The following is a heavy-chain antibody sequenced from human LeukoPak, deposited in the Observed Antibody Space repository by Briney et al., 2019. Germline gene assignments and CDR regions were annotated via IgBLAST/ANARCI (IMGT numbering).Heavy chain of an antibody. J-gene: IGHJ4*02. CDR2: ITGSGDST. Sequence: GGSLRLSCAASGFTYSTHAMTWVRQAPGKGLEWVSGITGSGDSTYYADSVKGRFTISRDNSKNTLYLQMNSLRAEDTAVYYCAKLPVSYSSGWSNFDYWGQGTLVTVSS. CDR3: AKLPVSYSSGWSNFDY. CDR1: GFTYSTHA. V-gene: IGHV3-23*01. D-gene: IGHD6-19*01.